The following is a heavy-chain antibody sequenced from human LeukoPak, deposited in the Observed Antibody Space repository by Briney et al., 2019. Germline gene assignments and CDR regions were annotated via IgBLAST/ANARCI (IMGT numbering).Heavy chain of an antibody. CDR2: IYYSGST. CDR3: ARHSGAGFLYYYYGMDV. Sequence: KPLETLSLTCTVSGGSLSSYYWSWLRQPPGKGREWIGYIYYSGSTNYNLSLKSRVTLSVDTSKNHFSLKLRSVTGAATAVYYGARHSGAGFLYYYYGMDVGGQGTTATVS. D-gene: IGHD1-26*01. V-gene: IGHV4-59*08. J-gene: IGHJ6*02. CDR1: GGSLSSYY.